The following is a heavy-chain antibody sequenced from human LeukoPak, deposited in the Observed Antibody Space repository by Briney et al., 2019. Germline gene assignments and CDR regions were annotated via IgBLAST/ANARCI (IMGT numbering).Heavy chain of an antibody. J-gene: IGHJ6*02. CDR1: GYTFTSYY. CDR3: AREGYSSSWYVDYYGMDV. CDR2: INPNSGGT. V-gene: IGHV1-2*04. Sequence: RGASVNVSCKASGYTFTSYYMHWVRQAPGQGHEWMGWINPNSGGTNYAQKLQGWVTMTRDTSISTAYMELSRLRSDDTAVYYCAREGYSSSWYVDYYGMDVWGQGTTVTVSS. D-gene: IGHD6-13*01.